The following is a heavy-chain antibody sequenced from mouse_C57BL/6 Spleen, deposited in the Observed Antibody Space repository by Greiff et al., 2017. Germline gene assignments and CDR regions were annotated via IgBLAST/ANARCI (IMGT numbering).Heavy chain of an antibody. CDR2: IYPGDGDT. V-gene: IGHV1-82*01. Sequence: VQLVESGPELVKPGASVKISCKASGYAFSSSWMNWVKQRPGKGLEWIGRIYPGDGDTNYNGKFKGKATLTADKSSSTAYMQLSSLTSEDSAVYFCARNYGNSYYAMDYWGQGTSVTVSS. J-gene: IGHJ4*01. CDR1: GYAFSSSW. D-gene: IGHD2-1*01. CDR3: ARNYGNSYYAMDY.